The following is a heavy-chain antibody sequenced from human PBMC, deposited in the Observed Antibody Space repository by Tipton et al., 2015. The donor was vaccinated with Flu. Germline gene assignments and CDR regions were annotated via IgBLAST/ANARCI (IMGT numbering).Heavy chain of an antibody. J-gene: IGHJ4*02. V-gene: IGHV3-33*01. CDR1: GFTFSSYG. CDR2: IWYDGSNK. CDR3: ARGSITIFGPFDY. D-gene: IGHD3-3*01. Sequence: SLRLSCAASGFTFSSYGMHWVRQAPGKGLEWVAVIWYDGSNKYYADSVKGRFTISRDNSKNTLYLQMNSLRAEDTAVYYCARGSITIFGPFDYWGQGTLVTVSS.